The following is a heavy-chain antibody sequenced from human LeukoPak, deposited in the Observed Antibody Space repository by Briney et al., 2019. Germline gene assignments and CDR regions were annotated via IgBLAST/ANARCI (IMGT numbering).Heavy chain of an antibody. D-gene: IGHD5-18*01. V-gene: IGHV1-18*01. Sequence: GASVKVSCKASGYTFTSYGISWVRQAPGQGLEWMGWISAYNGNTNYAQKLQGRVTMTTDTSTSTACMELRSLRSDDTAVYYCARAHGYSYGYIDYWGQGTLVTVSS. CDR2: ISAYNGNT. J-gene: IGHJ4*02. CDR3: ARAHGYSYGYIDY. CDR1: GYTFTSYG.